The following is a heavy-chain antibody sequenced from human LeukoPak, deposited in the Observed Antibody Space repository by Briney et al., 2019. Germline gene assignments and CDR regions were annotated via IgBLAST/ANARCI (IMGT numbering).Heavy chain of an antibody. CDR1: GGSISSSNW. V-gene: IGHV4-4*02. D-gene: IGHD1-26*01. J-gene: IGHJ3*02. CDR2: IYHSGST. Sequence: PSETLPLTCAVSGGSISSSNWWSWVRQPPGKGLEWIGEIYHSGSTNYNPSLKSRVTISVDKSKNQFSLKLSSVTAADTAVYYCARVPTSGSYSGIHAFDIWGQGTMVTVSS. CDR3: ARVPTSGSYSGIHAFDI.